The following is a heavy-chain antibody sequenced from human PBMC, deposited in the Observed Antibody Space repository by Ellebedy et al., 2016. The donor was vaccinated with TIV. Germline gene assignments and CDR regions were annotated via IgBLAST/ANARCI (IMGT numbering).Heavy chain of an antibody. CDR1: GFTFSSYA. J-gene: IGHJ4*02. V-gene: IGHV3-23*01. CDR3: AKDRFSSAWYGGYFDY. D-gene: IGHD6-19*01. Sequence: GESLKISCAASGFTFSSYAMSWVRQAPGKGLEWVSAISGSGDSPHYADSVKGRFTISRDTSKNPLYLKMNSLRAEDTAVYYCAKDRFSSAWYGGYFDYWGQGTLVTVSS. CDR2: ISGSGDSP.